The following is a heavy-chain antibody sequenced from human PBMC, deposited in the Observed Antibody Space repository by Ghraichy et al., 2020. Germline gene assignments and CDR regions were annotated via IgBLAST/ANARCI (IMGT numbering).Heavy chain of an antibody. J-gene: IGHJ4*02. V-gene: IGHV4-30-4*01. CDR2: TYYSGIP. CDR3: ARGQRSSGWLFDS. Sequence: LRLSCTLSGASITYGDYYWSWIRQPPGKGLEWIGSTYYSGIPYYNPSLKSRVTISVATSKNQFSLKLTSLTAADTAVYYCARGQRSSGWLFDSWGQGTLVTVSS. D-gene: IGHD6-19*01. CDR1: GASITYGDYY.